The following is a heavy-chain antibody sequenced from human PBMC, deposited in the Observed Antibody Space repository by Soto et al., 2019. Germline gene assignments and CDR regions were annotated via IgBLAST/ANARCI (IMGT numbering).Heavy chain of an antibody. Sequence: PGGSVRLSCAASGFTFGSYWMSWVRQAPGKVLEWISSISGSGFKKYYADSVKGRFTISRDNSKSTVYLELNNLSAEDTAVYHCAKNQGVELVPLATVDWFDPWGQGSVVTVSS. CDR1: GFTFGSYW. J-gene: IGHJ5*02. V-gene: IGHV3-23*01. CDR3: AKNQGVELVPLATVDWFDP. D-gene: IGHD1-26*01. CDR2: ISGSGFKK.